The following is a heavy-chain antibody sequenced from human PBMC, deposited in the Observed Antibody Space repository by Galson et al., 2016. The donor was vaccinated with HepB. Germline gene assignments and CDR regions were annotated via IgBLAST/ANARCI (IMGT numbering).Heavy chain of an antibody. CDR3: AREACNGCDY. Sequence: SLRLSCAASGFTFSDYYMSWIRQAPGKGLEWISYISSSSIYTNYADSVKGRFTISRDNAKNSLYLQMNRLRAEDTAVYYCAREACNGCDYWGQGTLVTVSS. CDR2: ISSSSIYT. V-gene: IGHV3-11*05. J-gene: IGHJ4*02. D-gene: IGHD2/OR15-2a*01. CDR1: GFTFSDYY.